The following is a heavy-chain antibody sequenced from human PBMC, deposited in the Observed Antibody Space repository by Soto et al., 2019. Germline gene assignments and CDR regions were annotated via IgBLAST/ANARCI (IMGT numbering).Heavy chain of an antibody. CDR3: ARHGGYSYEDYFDY. Sequence: QVQLVQSGAEVKKPGASVKVSCKASGYTFTSYAISWVRQAPGQGLEWMGWISAYNGNTNYAQKPQGRVTMTRDTSTSTDHMELRSLRSDDTAAYYCARHGGYSYEDYFDYWGQGTLVTVSS. CDR2: ISAYNGNT. CDR1: GYTFTSYA. J-gene: IGHJ4*02. V-gene: IGHV1-18*01. D-gene: IGHD5-18*01.